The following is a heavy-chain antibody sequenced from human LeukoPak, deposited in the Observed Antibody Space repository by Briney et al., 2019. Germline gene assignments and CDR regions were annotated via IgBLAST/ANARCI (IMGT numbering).Heavy chain of an antibody. J-gene: IGHJ4*02. CDR1: GYSFTHYW. V-gene: IGHV5-51*01. CDR2: IYPAVSDT. D-gene: IGHD3-10*01. Sequence: GESLKISCQVSGYSFTHYWIGWVRQMPGKGLESMGIIYPAVSDTTYSPSFQGQVTTSADKSISTVYLQWGSLKASDTAMYYCARQSRDGSKTRGYYFDYWGQGTLVTVSS. CDR3: ARQSRDGSKTRGYYFDY.